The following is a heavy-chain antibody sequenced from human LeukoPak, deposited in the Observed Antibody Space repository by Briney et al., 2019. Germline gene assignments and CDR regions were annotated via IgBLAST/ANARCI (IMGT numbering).Heavy chain of an antibody. D-gene: IGHD4-11*01. CDR1: GYTFTGYY. CDR3: ARDPYSNYFDY. J-gene: IGHJ4*02. CDR2: INPNSGGT. Sequence: ASVTVSCKASGYTFTGYYMHWVRQAPGQGLEWMGWINPNSGGTNYAQKFQGRVTMTRDTSISTAYMELSRLRSDDTAVYYWARDPYSNYFDYWGQGTLVTVSS. V-gene: IGHV1-2*02.